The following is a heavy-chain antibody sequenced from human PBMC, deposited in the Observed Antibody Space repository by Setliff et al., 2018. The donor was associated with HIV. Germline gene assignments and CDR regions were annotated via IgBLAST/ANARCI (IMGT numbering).Heavy chain of an antibody. V-gene: IGHV4-61*09. CDR3: ARVIKSALLN. J-gene: IGHJ4*02. Sequence: SETLSLTCTVSGGIISSDSFFWSWIRQPAGKGLEWIGHISATGSTNYNPSLKSRVTMSLDTSKNQFSLNLNSVTAADAAVYFCARVIKSALLNWGRGTMVTVSS. CDR2: ISATGST. CDR1: GGIISSDSFF.